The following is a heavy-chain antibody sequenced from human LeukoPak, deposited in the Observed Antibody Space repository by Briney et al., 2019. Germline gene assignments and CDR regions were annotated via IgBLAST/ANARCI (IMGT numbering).Heavy chain of an antibody. CDR3: ARFHAEAFDY. J-gene: IGHJ4*02. CDR2: IWFDGSNK. CDR1: GFIFSDYG. V-gene: IGHV3-33*01. Sequence: PGGSLRLSCAASGFIFSDYGMQWVRQAPGKGLEWVAVIWFDGSNKYCADSVEGRFTISRDNSKNTLYLQMNSLRAEDTALYYCARFHAEAFDYWGQGTLVTVSS.